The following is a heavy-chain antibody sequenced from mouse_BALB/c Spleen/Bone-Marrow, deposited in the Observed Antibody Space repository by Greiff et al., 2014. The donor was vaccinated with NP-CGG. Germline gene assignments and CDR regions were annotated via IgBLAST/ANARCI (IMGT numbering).Heavy chain of an antibody. Sequence: QVQLKESGPGLVAPSQSLSITCSVSGFSLTSYGVHWVRQPPGKGLEWLGVIWAGGSTNYNSALMSRLSISKDNSKSQVFLKMNSLQTDDTAMYYCARVYLWYFDVWGAGTTVTVSS. D-gene: IGHD2-3*01. V-gene: IGHV2-9*02. J-gene: IGHJ1*01. CDR1: GFSLTSYG. CDR2: IWAGGST. CDR3: ARVYLWYFDV.